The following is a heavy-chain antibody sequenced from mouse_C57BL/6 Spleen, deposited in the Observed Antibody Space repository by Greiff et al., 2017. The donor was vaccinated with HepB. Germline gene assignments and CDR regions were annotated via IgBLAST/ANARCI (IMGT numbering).Heavy chain of an antibody. Sequence: EVQVVESGGDLVKPGGSLKLSCAASGFTFSSYGMSWVRQTPDKRLEWVATISSGGSYTYYPDSVKGRFTISRDNAKNTLYLQMSSLKSEDTAMYYCARRELWSYYYAMDYWGQGTSVTVSS. CDR2: ISSGGSYT. V-gene: IGHV5-6*01. J-gene: IGHJ4*01. CDR1: GFTFSSYG. CDR3: ARRELWSYYYAMDY. D-gene: IGHD1-1*02.